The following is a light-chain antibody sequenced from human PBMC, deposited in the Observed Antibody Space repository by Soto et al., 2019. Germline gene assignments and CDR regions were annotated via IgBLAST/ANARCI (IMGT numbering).Light chain of an antibody. CDR1: QGISSA. Sequence: AIQVTQSPSSLSASVGDTVTITCRASQGISSAFAWYQQKPGKVPRLLIYDVFNWQSGVPSRFSGSGSGTDFTLTISRLQPEDFATYYCQQLETYPLTFGQGTRLEVK. CDR2: DVF. J-gene: IGKJ5*01. CDR3: QQLETYPLT. V-gene: IGKV1-13*02.